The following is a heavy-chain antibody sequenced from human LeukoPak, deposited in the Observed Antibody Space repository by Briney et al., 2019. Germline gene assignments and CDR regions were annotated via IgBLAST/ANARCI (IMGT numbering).Heavy chain of an antibody. CDR3: ARGGLSIMGY. Sequence: GGSLRLSCGASGITFSSYSMNWVRQAPGKGLEWVSYVSSSGSTKYYADSVKGRFTISRDNARNSLYLQMNSLRAEDTAVYFCARGGLSIMGYWGQGTLVTVSS. CDR1: GITFSSYS. D-gene: IGHD2/OR15-2a*01. CDR2: VSSSGSTK. V-gene: IGHV3-48*01. J-gene: IGHJ4*02.